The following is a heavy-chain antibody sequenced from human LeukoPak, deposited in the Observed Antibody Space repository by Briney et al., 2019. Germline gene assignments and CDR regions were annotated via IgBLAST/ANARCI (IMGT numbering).Heavy chain of an antibody. CDR3: AKASSASYYSGSDY. CDR2: IDYSGGST. D-gene: IGHD2-2*02. CDR1: GFTFSSYA. Sequence: GGTLRLSCAVSGFTFSSYAMNWVRQAPRKGLEWVSSIDYSGGSTYYKDSVTGRFTISRDNSKNTLHLQMNSLRAEDSALYYCAKASSASYYSGSDYWGQGTLVTVSS. J-gene: IGHJ4*02. V-gene: IGHV3-23*01.